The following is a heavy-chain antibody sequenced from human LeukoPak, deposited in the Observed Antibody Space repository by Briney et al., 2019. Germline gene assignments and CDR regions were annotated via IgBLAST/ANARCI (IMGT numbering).Heavy chain of an antibody. CDR2: IYHSGST. D-gene: IGHD6-13*01. V-gene: IGHV4-4*02. CDR1: GASISSINW. J-gene: IGHJ4*02. CDR3: ASAEPRGIVWYPY. Sequence: SETLSLTCAVSGASISSINWWWSWVRQTPGKGLEWIGEIYHSGSTNYNPSLKSRVTMSVDKSKNQFSLKLSSVTAADTAVYYCASAEPRGIVWYPYWGQGTLVTVSS.